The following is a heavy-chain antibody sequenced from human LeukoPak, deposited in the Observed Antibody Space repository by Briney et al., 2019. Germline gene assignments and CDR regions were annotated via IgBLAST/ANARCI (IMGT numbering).Heavy chain of an antibody. CDR3: ARDDSSGYRPFDY. Sequence: AGGSLRLSCAASGFTFSSYSMNWVSQAPGKGLEWVSYISSSSSTIYYADSVKGRFTISRDNAKNSLYLQMNSLRAEDTAVYYCARDDSSGYRPFDYWGQGTLVTVSS. D-gene: IGHD3-22*01. CDR1: GFTFSSYS. V-gene: IGHV3-48*01. CDR2: ISSSSSTI. J-gene: IGHJ4*02.